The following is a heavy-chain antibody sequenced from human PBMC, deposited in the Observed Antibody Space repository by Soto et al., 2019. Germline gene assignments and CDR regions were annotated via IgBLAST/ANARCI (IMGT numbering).Heavy chain of an antibody. CDR2: INPNSGGT. D-gene: IGHD2-21*01. Sequence: QVQLVQSGAEVKKPGASVKVSCKASGYTFFGYYMHWVRQAPGQGLEWMGWINPNSGGTNYAQKFQGWVTMTRDTSISTAYMEQSRLRSDDTAVYYCARAYYSTQYGMDVWGQGTTVTVSS. J-gene: IGHJ6*02. CDR1: GYTFFGYY. CDR3: ARAYYSTQYGMDV. V-gene: IGHV1-2*04.